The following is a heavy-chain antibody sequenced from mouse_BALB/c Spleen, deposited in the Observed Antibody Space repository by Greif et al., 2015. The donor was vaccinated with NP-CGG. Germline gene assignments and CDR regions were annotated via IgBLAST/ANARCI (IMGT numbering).Heavy chain of an antibody. Sequence: QVQLQQSGAELMKPGASVRISCKATGYTFSSYWIEWVKQRPGHGLEWIGEILPGSGNTNYNEKFKGKATFTADTSSNTADRQLSSLTSEDSAVYYCARGYYYGITWDFYYAMDCWGQGTSVTVSS. J-gene: IGHJ4*01. CDR2: ILPGSGNT. D-gene: IGHD1-1*01. CDR1: GYTFSSYW. V-gene: IGHV1-9*01. CDR3: ARGYYYGITWDFYYAMDC.